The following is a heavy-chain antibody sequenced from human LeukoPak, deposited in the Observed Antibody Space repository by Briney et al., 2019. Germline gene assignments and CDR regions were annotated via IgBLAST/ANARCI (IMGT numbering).Heavy chain of an antibody. CDR1: GFTFSNYG. J-gene: IGHJ4*02. Sequence: GGSLRLSCAASGFTFSNYGMHWVRQAPGKGLEWVAYIRKTGSETYYVDSVKGRFTITRDDARNSLFLQMNSLRAEDTAVYYCAREDGYCSGSNCYSYFDSWGQGTLVTVSS. V-gene: IGHV3-7*01. D-gene: IGHD2-15*01. CDR3: AREDGYCSGSNCYSYFDS. CDR2: IRKTGSET.